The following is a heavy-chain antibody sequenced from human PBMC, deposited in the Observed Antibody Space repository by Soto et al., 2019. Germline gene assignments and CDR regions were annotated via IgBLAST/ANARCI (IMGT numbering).Heavy chain of an antibody. CDR1: GFIVSSNQ. CDR3: VRGPSDHKLRLVEWPYEDY. CDR2: IYSGHTT. D-gene: IGHD3-3*01. V-gene: IGHV3-53*01. J-gene: IGHJ4*02. Sequence: EVQLVESGGGLIQPGGSLRLSCVASGFIVSSNQMSWVRQAPGKGLEWVSVIYSGHTTYYADSVEGRFTISRDDSKNTLYLQMNSLRVEDTAVYYCVRGPSDHKLRLVEWPYEDYWGQGALVTVSS.